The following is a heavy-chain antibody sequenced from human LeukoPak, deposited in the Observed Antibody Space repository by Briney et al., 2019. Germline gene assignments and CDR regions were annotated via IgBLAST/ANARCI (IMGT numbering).Heavy chain of an antibody. CDR3: ARGQTQYYYGSGSYYALGY. CDR2: INHSGST. Sequence: MASETLSLTSTVSNGSISIYYWTWIRQPPGKGLEWIGEINHSGSTNYNPSLKSRVTISVDTSKNQFSLKLSSVTAADTAVYYCARGQTQYYYGSGSYYALGYWGQGTLVTVSS. J-gene: IGHJ4*02. CDR1: NGSISIYY. V-gene: IGHV4-34*01. D-gene: IGHD3-10*01.